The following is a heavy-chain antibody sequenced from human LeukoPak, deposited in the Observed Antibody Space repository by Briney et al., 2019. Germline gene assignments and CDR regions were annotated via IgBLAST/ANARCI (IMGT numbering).Heavy chain of an antibody. CDR1: GGSFSGYY. J-gene: IGHJ5*02. D-gene: IGHD4-23*01. CDR3: ARDAGLLPEYNWFDP. V-gene: IGHV4-34*01. CDR2: INHSGST. Sequence: PSETLSLTCAVYGGSFSGYYWSWIRQPPGKGLEWIGEINHSGSTNYNPSLKSRVTISVDTSKNQFSLKLSSVTAADTAVFYCARDAGLLPEYNWFDPWGQGTLVTVSS.